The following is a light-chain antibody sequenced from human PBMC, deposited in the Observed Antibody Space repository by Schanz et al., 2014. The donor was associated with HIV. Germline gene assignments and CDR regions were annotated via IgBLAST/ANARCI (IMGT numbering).Light chain of an antibody. CDR2: ATS. CDR1: QRLSSSY. Sequence: EIVLTQSPGSLSLSPGGRATLSCGASQRLSSSYLAWYQQKRDQPPRLVIYATSTRAAGIPDRFSGTGSGTDFTLTISRLEPDDFATYYCQQYYSSSWTFGQGTEVET. CDR3: QQYYSSSWT. J-gene: IGKJ1*01. V-gene: IGKV3-20*01.